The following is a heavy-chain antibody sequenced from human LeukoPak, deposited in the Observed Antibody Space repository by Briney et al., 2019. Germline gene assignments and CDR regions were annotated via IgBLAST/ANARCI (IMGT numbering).Heavy chain of an antibody. V-gene: IGHV3-23*01. CDR3: AKDRRACSSTSCYTPPNLGY. CDR1: GFIFSNYG. D-gene: IGHD2-2*02. CDR2: ISGSGGST. J-gene: IGHJ4*02. Sequence: GGSLRLSCAASGFIFSNYGMNWVRQAPGKGLGWVSAISGSGGSTYYADSVKGRFTISRDNSKNTLYLQMNSLRAEDTAVYYCAKDRRACSSTSCYTPPNLGYWGQGTLVTVSS.